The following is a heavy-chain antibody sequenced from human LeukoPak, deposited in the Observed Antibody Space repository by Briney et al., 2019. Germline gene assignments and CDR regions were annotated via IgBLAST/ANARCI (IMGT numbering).Heavy chain of an antibody. J-gene: IGHJ4*02. Sequence: SETLSLTCAVYGGSFSGYYWSWIRQPPGKGLEWIGEINHSGSTNYNPSLKSRVTISVDTSKNQFSLKLSSVTAADTAVYYCARGPYSGGALRFKYWGQGTLGPVSS. CDR3: ARGPYSGGALRFKY. CDR2: INHSGST. D-gene: IGHD3-3*01. V-gene: IGHV4-34*01. CDR1: GGSFSGYY.